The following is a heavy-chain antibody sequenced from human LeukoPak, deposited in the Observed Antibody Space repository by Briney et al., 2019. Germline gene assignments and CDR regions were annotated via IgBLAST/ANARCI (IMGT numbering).Heavy chain of an antibody. Sequence: GGSLRLSCAASGFSFSTYAMSWVCQAPGKGLEWVSGISGSGGSTYYADSVKGRFTISRDNSKNTLYLQMNSLRAEDTAVYYCAREKGNYFDYWGQGTLVTVSS. CDR1: GFSFSTYA. D-gene: IGHD3-10*01. CDR3: AREKGNYFDY. CDR2: ISGSGGST. J-gene: IGHJ4*02. V-gene: IGHV3-23*01.